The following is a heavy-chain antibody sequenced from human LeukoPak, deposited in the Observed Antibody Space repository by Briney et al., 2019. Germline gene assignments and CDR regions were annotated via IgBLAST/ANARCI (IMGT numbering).Heavy chain of an antibody. Sequence: GGSLRLSCSASGFTFSGFAMHWVREAPGKGLEYVSGINNNGSTTYYEDSEKDRFTSPRDNSKNSLFLQMTSLRAEDTADYFCVKTMITFGGVIRTDAFDMWGQGTLVTVSS. V-gene: IGHV3-64D*06. CDR3: VKTMITFGGVIRTDAFDM. CDR1: GFTFSGFA. CDR2: INNNGSTT. D-gene: IGHD3-16*01. J-gene: IGHJ3*02.